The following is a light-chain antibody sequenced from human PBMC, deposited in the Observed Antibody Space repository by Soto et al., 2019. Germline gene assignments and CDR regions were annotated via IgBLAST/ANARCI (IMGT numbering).Light chain of an antibody. J-gene: IGLJ2*01. Sequence: QSVVTQPPSVSGAPGQRVTISCTGSSSNIGAGYDVHWYQQLPGTAPKLLIYGNSNRPSGVPDRFSGSKSGTSASLAITGLQAEDEADYYCQSYDSSLSGVVFGGRTKVTVL. V-gene: IGLV1-40*01. CDR3: QSYDSSLSGVV. CDR2: GNS. CDR1: SSNIGAGYD.